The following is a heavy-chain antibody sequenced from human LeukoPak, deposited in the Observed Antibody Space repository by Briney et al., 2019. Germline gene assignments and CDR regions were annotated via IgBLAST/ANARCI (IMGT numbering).Heavy chain of an antibody. J-gene: IGHJ4*01. CDR3: ARERTSYGSACDY. CDR1: GFTLSSYN. V-gene: IGHV3-48*02. CDR2: ISSSTKTI. Sequence: QLGGSRGLPCAASGFTLSSYNMNWVRQAPGKGLEWVSYISSSTKTINYADSVKGRFTISRDTAKNSLYLQMNSLRDEDTAVYYCARERTSYGSACDYWGEGTLATVSS. D-gene: IGHD1-1*01.